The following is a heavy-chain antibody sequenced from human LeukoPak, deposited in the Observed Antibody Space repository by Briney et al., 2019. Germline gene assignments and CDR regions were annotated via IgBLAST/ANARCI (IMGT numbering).Heavy chain of an antibody. Sequence: GASVKVSCKASGYTFTSYDINWVRQATGQGLEWMGWMNPNSGNTGYAQKFQGRVTITRNTSISTAYMELSSLRSEDTAVYYCARGNNYYYYMDVWGKGTTVTVSS. J-gene: IGHJ6*03. CDR3: ARGNNYYYYMDV. CDR1: GYTFTSYD. CDR2: MNPNSGNT. V-gene: IGHV1-8*03.